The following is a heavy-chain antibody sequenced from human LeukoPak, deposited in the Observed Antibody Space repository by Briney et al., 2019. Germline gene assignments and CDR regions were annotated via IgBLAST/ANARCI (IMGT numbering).Heavy chain of an antibody. CDR3: ARENYGDYVL. CDR2: IYYSGST. J-gene: IGHJ4*02. CDR1: GGSISSGGYY. Sequence: SETLSLTCTVSGGSISSGGYYWSWIRQHPGKGLEWIGYIYYSGSTYYNPSLKSRVTISVDTSKNQFSLKLSSVTAADTAVYYCARENYGDYVLWGQGTLVTVSS. D-gene: IGHD4-17*01. V-gene: IGHV4-31*03.